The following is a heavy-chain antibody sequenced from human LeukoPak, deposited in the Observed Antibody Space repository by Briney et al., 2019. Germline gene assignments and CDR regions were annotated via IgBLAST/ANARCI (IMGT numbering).Heavy chain of an antibody. J-gene: IGHJ2*01. V-gene: IGHV3-21*01. Sequence: GGSLRLSCAASGFTFSNAWMSWVRQAPGKGLEWVAYISIGTSFIYYADSVKGRFTISRDNAKNSLYLQVNGLRAEDTAVYYCAKGRAAAEYWYFDLWGRGTLVTVSS. CDR1: GFTFSNAW. CDR2: ISIGTSFI. D-gene: IGHD6-25*01. CDR3: AKGRAAAEYWYFDL.